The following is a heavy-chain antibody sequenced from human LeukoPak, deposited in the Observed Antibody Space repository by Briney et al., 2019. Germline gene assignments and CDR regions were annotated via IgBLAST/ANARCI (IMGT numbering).Heavy chain of an antibody. Sequence: ASVKVSCKASGYTFTGYYMHWVRQAPGQGLEWMGWINPNSGGTNYAQKFQGRVTMTRDTSISTAYMELSRLRSDDTAVCYCARDSPFAYCGGDCAEYFDYWGQGTLVTVSS. CDR3: ARDSPFAYCGGDCAEYFDY. V-gene: IGHV1-2*02. J-gene: IGHJ4*02. CDR2: INPNSGGT. D-gene: IGHD2-21*01. CDR1: GYTFTGYY.